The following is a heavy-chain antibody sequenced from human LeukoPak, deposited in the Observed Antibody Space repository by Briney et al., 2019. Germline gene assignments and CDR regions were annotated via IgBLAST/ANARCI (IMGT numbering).Heavy chain of an antibody. CDR1: GFTFSDYY. V-gene: IGHV3-11*01. CDR3: AKPTHSSKYYYYMDV. CDR2: ISSSGSTI. J-gene: IGHJ6*03. Sequence: PGGSLRLSCAASGFTFSDYYMSWIRQAPGKGLEWVSYISSSGSTIYYADSVKGRFTISRDNAKNSLYLQMNSLRAGDTAVYYCAKPTHSSKYYYYMDVWGKGTTVTVSS. D-gene: IGHD2-15*01.